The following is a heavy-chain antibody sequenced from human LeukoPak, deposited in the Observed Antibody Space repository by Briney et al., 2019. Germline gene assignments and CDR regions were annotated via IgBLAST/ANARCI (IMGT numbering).Heavy chain of an antibody. CDR2: IKTDGSDK. V-gene: IGHV3-7*03. Sequence: GGSLRLSCAASGFIFSNYWMSWVRQAPGKGPEWVGDIKTDGSDKYYVGSVKGRFTISRNNAKNSLYLQMNSLRAEDTAVYYCARDSLIQYGSGSYWGFDYWGQGILVTVSS. CDR3: ARDSLIQYGSGSYWGFDY. D-gene: IGHD3-10*01. CDR1: GFIFSNYW. J-gene: IGHJ4*02.